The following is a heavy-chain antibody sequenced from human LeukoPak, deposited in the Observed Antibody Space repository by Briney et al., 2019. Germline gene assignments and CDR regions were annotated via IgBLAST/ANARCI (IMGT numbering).Heavy chain of an antibody. CDR1: GGSISSSSYY. D-gene: IGHD1-26*01. CDR3: ARNASDSGTSYFDY. Sequence: SGTPSLTCTVSGGSISSSSYYWGWIREPPGRRLEWIGRIYYSGSTSYNPSLKSRLTISVDTSKHQCSLKLGSVTAADTAVYYCARNASDSGTSYFDYWGQGTLVTVSS. CDR2: IYYSGST. V-gene: IGHV4-39*01. J-gene: IGHJ4*02.